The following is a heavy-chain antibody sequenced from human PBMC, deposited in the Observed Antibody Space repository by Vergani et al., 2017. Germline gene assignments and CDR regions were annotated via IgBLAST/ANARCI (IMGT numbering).Heavy chain of an antibody. D-gene: IGHD4-17*01. V-gene: IGHV4-61*02. CDR2: IFTSGST. CDR3: VATRNYGDTFDY. Sequence: QVQLQESGPGLVKPSQTLSLTCTVSGGSISSGSYYWSWVRQPAGKGLEWIGHIFTSGSTNYNPSLKSRVTISVDTSKNQFSLKLSSVTAADTAVYYCVATRNYGDTFDYWGQGTLVTVSS. CDR1: GGSISSGSYY. J-gene: IGHJ4*02.